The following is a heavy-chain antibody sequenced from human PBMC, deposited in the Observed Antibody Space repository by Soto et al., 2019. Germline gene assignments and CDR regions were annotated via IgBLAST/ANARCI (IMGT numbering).Heavy chain of an antibody. V-gene: IGHV1-18*03. CDR3: ARGAADSSSPLASFDV. Sequence: QVQLEQSGSEVKKPGASVKVSCRYTGYSFTKYGIHWVRQAPGQGLEWMGWISALNGKRNCAPNFQARVTMSTVTPTSTAYLELWSLSFADMSVYFCARGAADSSSPLASFDVWGQGTEVIVS. CDR1: GYSFTKYG. D-gene: IGHD6-6*01. CDR2: ISALNGKR. J-gene: IGHJ3*01.